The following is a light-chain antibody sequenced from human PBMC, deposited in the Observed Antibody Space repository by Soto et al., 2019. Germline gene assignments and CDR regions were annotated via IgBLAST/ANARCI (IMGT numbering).Light chain of an antibody. V-gene: IGKV3-20*01. Sequence: EIVLTQSPGTLSLSPGERATLSCRASQSIRRNYLAWYQQKPGQAPRVVIYDASSRATGIPDRISGSGSGTDFTLTISRLEPEDFAVYYCQQYGSPPETFGGGTKVEIK. CDR2: DAS. J-gene: IGKJ4*01. CDR3: QQYGSPPET. CDR1: QSIRRNY.